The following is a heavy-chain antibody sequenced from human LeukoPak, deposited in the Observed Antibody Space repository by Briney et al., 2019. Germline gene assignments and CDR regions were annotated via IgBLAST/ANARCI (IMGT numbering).Heavy chain of an antibody. Sequence: GRSLRLSCAASGFTFSSYAMHWVRQAPGKGLEWVAVISYDGSNKYYADSVKGRFTISRDNSKNTLYLQMNSLRAEDTAVYYCARIPITMTVVADDYWGQGTLVTVSS. CDR2: ISYDGSNK. V-gene: IGHV3-30-3*01. CDR1: GFTFSSYA. J-gene: IGHJ4*02. D-gene: IGHD3-22*01. CDR3: ARIPITMTVVADDY.